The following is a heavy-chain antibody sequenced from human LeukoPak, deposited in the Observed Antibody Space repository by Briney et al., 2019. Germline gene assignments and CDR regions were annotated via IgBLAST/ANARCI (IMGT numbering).Heavy chain of an antibody. Sequence: GGSLRLSCAASGFTFSSYWMSWVRQAPGKGLEWVANIKQDGSEKYYVDSVKGRFTIYRDNAKNSLYLQMNSLRDEDTAVYYCARDGYSSGWYFDYWGQGTLVTVSS. J-gene: IGHJ4*02. CDR2: IKQDGSEK. V-gene: IGHV3-7*01. CDR1: GFTFSSYW. CDR3: ARDGYSSGWYFDY. D-gene: IGHD6-19*01.